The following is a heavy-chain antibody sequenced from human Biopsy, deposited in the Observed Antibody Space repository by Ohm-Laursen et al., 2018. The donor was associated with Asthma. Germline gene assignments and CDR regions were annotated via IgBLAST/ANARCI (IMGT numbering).Heavy chain of an antibody. J-gene: IGHJ4*02. CDR1: GGSISRDY. CDR2: IYYSGST. D-gene: IGHD2-21*02. CDR3: ARGVDRVTGLLDHFDS. V-gene: IGHV4-59*07. Sequence: SDTLSLTCTVSGGSISRDYWSWIRQPPGKGLEWIGYIYYSGSTNYNPSLKSRITISIDASKNQFSLKLTSVTAADTAVYYCARGVDRVTGLLDHFDSWGQGTLVTVSS.